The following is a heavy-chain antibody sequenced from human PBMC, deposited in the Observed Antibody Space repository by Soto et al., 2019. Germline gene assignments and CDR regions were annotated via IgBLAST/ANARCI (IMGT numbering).Heavy chain of an antibody. V-gene: IGHV1-2*04. CDR3: ARGEAYCSSTSCYTYYYYYYGMDV. CDR2: INPNSGGT. D-gene: IGHD2-2*02. CDR1: GYSLSGDY. J-gene: IGHJ6*02. Sequence: ASVKVSCKASGYSLSGDYVRWVRHATGQGLEWMGWINPNSGGTNYAQKFQGWVTMTRDTSISTAYMELSRLRSDDTAVYYCARGEAYCSSTSCYTYYYYYYGMDVWGQGTTVTVSS.